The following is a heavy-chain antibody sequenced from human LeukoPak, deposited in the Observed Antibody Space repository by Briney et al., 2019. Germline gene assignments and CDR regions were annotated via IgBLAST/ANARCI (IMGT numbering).Heavy chain of an antibody. Sequence: GGSLRLSCAASGLTVSSNYMSWVRQAPGEGLEWVSLIYSGGSTHYADSVKGRFTISRDISKNTLYLQMNSLRAEDTAVYYCARERADDAFDIWGQGTMVTVSS. J-gene: IGHJ3*02. CDR1: GLTVSSNY. CDR2: IYSGGST. CDR3: ARERADDAFDI. V-gene: IGHV3-53*01.